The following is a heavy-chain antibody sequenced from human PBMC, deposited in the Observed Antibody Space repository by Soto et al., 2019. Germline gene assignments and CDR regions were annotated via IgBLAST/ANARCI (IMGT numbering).Heavy chain of an antibody. D-gene: IGHD2-2*02. Sequence: SETLSLTCAVYVGSFSGYYWSWIRQPPGKGLEWIGEINHSGRSNYNPSLKSRVTISVDTSKKQFSLNLSSVTAADTAVYYCARGTPYRPTFYGFDVWGQGTTVTVSS. J-gene: IGHJ6*02. CDR2: INHSGRS. CDR3: ARGTPYRPTFYGFDV. CDR1: VGSFSGYY. V-gene: IGHV4-34*01.